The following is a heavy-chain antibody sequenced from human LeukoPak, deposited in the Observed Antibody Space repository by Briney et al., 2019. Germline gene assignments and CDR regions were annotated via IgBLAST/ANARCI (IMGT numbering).Heavy chain of an antibody. D-gene: IGHD6-19*01. V-gene: IGHV4-34*01. CDR1: GESFSTYY. Sequence: SETLSLTCAVYGESFSTYYWTWIRQPPGKGLEWIGEINHSGSANYNPSLKSRVTISIDTSKNQFSLKVSSVTAADTAVYYCARARRVAVAKPRGRLDYWGQGTLVTVSS. CDR3: ARARRVAVAKPRGRLDY. CDR2: INHSGSA. J-gene: IGHJ4*02.